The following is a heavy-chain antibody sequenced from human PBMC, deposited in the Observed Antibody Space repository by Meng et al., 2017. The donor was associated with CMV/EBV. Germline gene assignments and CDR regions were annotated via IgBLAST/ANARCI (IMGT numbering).Heavy chain of an antibody. CDR2: IKQDGSEK. J-gene: IGHJ6*02. Sequence: GESLKISCAASGFTFSSYWMSWVRQAPGKGLEWVANIKQDGSEKYYVDSVKGRFTISRDNAKNSLYQQMNSLRAEDTAVYYCAREEDYYGMDVWGQGTTVTVSS. CDR3: AREEDYYGMDV. CDR1: GFTFSSYW. V-gene: IGHV3-7*01.